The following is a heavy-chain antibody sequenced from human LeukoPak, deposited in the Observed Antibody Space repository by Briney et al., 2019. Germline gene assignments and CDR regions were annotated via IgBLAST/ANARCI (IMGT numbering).Heavy chain of an antibody. CDR3: ARGQHYFAY. CDR2: IKQDGSEK. Sequence: GGSLRLSCAASGFTFRSYWMSWVRQAPGKGLEWVANIKQDGSEKYYEDSVKGRFTISRDNAKNSLYLQMSSLRAEDTAVYYCARGQHYFAYWGQGTLVTVSS. J-gene: IGHJ4*02. CDR1: GFTFRSYW. V-gene: IGHV3-7*01. D-gene: IGHD2-2*01.